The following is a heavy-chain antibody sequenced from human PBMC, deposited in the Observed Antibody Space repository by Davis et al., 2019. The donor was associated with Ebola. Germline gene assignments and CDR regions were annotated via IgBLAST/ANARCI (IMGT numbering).Heavy chain of an antibody. CDR2: IVVGSGNT. Sequence: AASVKVSCKASGFTFTSSAVQWVRQARGQRLEWIGWIVVGSGNTNYAQKFQERVTLTRDMSTSTAYMELSSLRSEDTAVYYCATSFLRSSPFDYWGQGTLVTVSS. CDR3: ATSFLRSSPFDY. V-gene: IGHV1-58*01. CDR1: GFTFTSSA. J-gene: IGHJ4*02. D-gene: IGHD5-12*01.